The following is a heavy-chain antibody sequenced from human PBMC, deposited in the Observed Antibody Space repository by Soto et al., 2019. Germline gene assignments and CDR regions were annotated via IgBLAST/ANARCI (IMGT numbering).Heavy chain of an antibody. V-gene: IGHV4-38-2*02. CDR3: ARDPHYYENIDYLDY. Sequence: ETLSLTCAVSGYSINSGGYFWGWIRQPPGKGLEWIGSVFHSGTTYSNPSLKSRITISVDTSKNQFSLDLRSVTAADTAVYYCARDPHYYENIDYLDYWGQGTLVTVSS. D-gene: IGHD3-22*01. J-gene: IGHJ4*02. CDR2: VFHSGTT. CDR1: GYSINSGGYF.